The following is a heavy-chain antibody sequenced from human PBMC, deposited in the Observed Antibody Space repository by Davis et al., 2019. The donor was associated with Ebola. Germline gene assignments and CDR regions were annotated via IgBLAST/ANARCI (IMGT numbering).Heavy chain of an antibody. J-gene: IGHJ3*02. CDR2: IYTGDSDT. D-gene: IGHD1-20*01. CDR1: GNSYTSYW. CDR3: ATLRRTITGMDDGFDI. V-gene: IGHV5-51*01. Sequence: GGSLRLSCEGSGNSYTSYWIGWVRQKPGKGLEWMGIIYTGDSDTRYSPSFRGQVTISADKSIKTAFLQWSSLKASDTARYYCATLRRTITGMDDGFDIWGQGTMVTVSS.